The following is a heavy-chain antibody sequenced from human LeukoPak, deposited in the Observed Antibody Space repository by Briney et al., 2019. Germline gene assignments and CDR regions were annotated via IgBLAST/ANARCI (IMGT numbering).Heavy chain of an antibody. D-gene: IGHD1-1*01. Sequence: ASVKISCKASGYSFTSYGISWVRQAPGQGLEWMGWISTYAGNTNYAQKVQDRVTMTTDSSTNTAYMELRSLTSDDTAVYYCARVGTTGIDFDYWGQGTLVTVSS. J-gene: IGHJ4*02. CDR1: GYSFTSYG. CDR3: ARVGTTGIDFDY. CDR2: ISTYAGNT. V-gene: IGHV1-18*04.